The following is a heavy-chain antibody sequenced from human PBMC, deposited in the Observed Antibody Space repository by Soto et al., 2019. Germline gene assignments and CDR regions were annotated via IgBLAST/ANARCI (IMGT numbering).Heavy chain of an antibody. V-gene: IGHV4-30-4*01. Sequence: SETMSLTCTVAGGSISSGGCYWSWIRKPPGKGLEWIGYINYSGTTYYSPSLKSRVTISVDTSKNQFSLRLSSVTAADTAVYYCARRESNGSGNYPHYYGMDVWGQGIMVTVSS. CDR1: GGSISSGGCY. CDR2: INYSGTT. J-gene: IGHJ6*02. CDR3: ARRESNGSGNYPHYYGMDV. D-gene: IGHD3-10*01.